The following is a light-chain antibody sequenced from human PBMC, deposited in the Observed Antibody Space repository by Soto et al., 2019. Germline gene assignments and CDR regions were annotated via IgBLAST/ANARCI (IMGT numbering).Light chain of an antibody. J-gene: IGLJ3*02. Sequence: QSVLTQPPSASGSPGQSVTISCTGTSSDVGGYNYVSWYQQYPGKAPKLMIYEVNKRPSGVPERFSGFKSGNTASLTVSGIQPEDEADYHCTSYAGSHIWVFGGGTKLPVL. CDR1: SSDVGGYNY. V-gene: IGLV2-8*01. CDR2: EVN. CDR3: TSYAGSHIWV.